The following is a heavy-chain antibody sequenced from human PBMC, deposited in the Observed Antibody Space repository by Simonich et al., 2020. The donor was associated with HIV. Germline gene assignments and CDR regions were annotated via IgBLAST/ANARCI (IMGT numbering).Heavy chain of an antibody. CDR2: IYYTGST. CDR1: GGSISSNNYY. V-gene: IGHV4-39*01. Sequence: QLQLQESGPGLVKPSETLSLTCTVSGGSISSNNYYWGWIRQPPGKGLEWIGSIYYTGSTKDKPSLKSLVTISVDTSKNQFSLKLSSVTAADTAVYYCARLPRSGTTMKAFDIWGQGTMVTVSS. D-gene: IGHD3-3*01. CDR3: ARLPRSGTTMKAFDI. J-gene: IGHJ3*02.